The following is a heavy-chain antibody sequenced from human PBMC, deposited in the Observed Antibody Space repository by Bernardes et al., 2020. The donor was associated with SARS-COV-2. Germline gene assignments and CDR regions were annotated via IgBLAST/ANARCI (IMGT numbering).Heavy chain of an antibody. J-gene: IGHJ3*02. Sequence: SETLSLTCTVSGGSISSYYWSWIRQPPGKGLEWIGYIYYSGSTNYNPSLKSRVTISVDTSKNQFSLKLSSVTAADTAVYYCARVDFGGLWFGEGWDAFDIWGQGTMVTVSS. CDR2: IYYSGST. CDR3: ARVDFGGLWFGEGWDAFDI. D-gene: IGHD3-10*01. V-gene: IGHV4-59*01. CDR1: GGSISSYY.